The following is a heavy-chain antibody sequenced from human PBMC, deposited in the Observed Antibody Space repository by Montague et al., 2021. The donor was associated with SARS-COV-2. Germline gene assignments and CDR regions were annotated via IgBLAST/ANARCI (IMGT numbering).Heavy chain of an antibody. CDR3: AKGDRQHTDY. J-gene: IGHJ4*02. CDR2: ISQNRGDM. CDR1: SFTFGDYA. D-gene: IGHD6-13*01. Sequence: SLRLSCAASSFTFGDYAMHWVRQAPGKGLEWVSGISQNRGDMCYADSVQGRFTISRDNARNSLYLQMNSLRPEDTAFYYCAKGDRQHTDYWGQGTLVTVSS. V-gene: IGHV3-9*01.